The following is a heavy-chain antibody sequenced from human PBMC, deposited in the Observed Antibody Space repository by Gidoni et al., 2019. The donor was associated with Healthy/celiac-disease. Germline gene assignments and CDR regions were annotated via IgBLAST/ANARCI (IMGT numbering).Heavy chain of an antibody. CDR3: ASLYYGSGSHLDY. D-gene: IGHD3-10*01. Sequence: EVQLLESGGGLVQPGGSLRLSCAASGFTFSSYAMSWVRQAPGKGLEWVSAISGSGGSTYYANSVKGQFTISRDNSKNTLYLQVNILRAEDTAVYYCASLYYGSGSHLDYWGQGTLVTVSS. CDR2: ISGSGGST. CDR1: GFTFSSYA. J-gene: IGHJ4*02. V-gene: IGHV3-23*01.